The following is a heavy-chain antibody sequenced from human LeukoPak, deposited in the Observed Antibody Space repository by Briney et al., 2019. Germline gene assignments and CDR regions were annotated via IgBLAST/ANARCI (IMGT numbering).Heavy chain of an antibody. Sequence: SQTLSLTCTVSGGSISSGSHYWTWIRQPAGKGLEWIGRIHTSGSTNYNPSLKSRVTMSVDTSKNQFSLKLSSVTAADTAVYYCARDRYDSSGYRTSLFDYWGQGTLVTVSS. CDR3: ARDRYDSSGYRTSLFDY. V-gene: IGHV4-61*02. D-gene: IGHD3-22*01. J-gene: IGHJ4*02. CDR2: IHTSGST. CDR1: GGSISSGSHY.